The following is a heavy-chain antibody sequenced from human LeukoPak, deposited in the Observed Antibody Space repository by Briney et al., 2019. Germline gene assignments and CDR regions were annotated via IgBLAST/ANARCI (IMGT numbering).Heavy chain of an antibody. CDR3: ARRNPSYGSGSVDY. Sequence: SETLSLTCAVYGESFSGYYWSWIRQPPGKGLEWIGEINRSGSTNYNPSLKSRVTISVDTSKNQFSLKLSSVTAADTAVYYCARRNPSYGSGSVDYWGQGTLVTVSS. V-gene: IGHV4-34*01. J-gene: IGHJ4*02. CDR2: INRSGST. CDR1: GESFSGYY. D-gene: IGHD3-10*01.